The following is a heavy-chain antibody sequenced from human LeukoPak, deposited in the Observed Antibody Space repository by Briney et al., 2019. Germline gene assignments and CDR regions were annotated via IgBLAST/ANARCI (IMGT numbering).Heavy chain of an antibody. Sequence: GGSLRLSCAASGFIFNTYDMHWVRQTTGKGREWVSAIDSAGNTYYPGSVKGRLTISRENAKNSLYLQMNSLRAGDTAVYYCVREGPGSGWTYFDYWGQGTLVTVSS. CDR2: IDSAGNT. CDR1: GFIFNTYD. V-gene: IGHV3-13*04. CDR3: VREGPGSGWTYFDY. J-gene: IGHJ4*02. D-gene: IGHD6-19*01.